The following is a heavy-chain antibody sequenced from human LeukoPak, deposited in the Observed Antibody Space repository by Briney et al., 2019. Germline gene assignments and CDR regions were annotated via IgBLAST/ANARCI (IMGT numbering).Heavy chain of an antibody. J-gene: IGHJ4*02. Sequence: GGSLRLSCAASGFTFSSYWMSWVRQAPGKGLEWVANIKQDGSEKYYVDSVKGRFTISRDNAKNSLYLQMNSLRAEDTAVYYCARDLTPYHYGSGSQGSYWGQGTLVTVSS. V-gene: IGHV3-7*01. CDR1: GFTFSSYW. D-gene: IGHD3-10*01. CDR2: IKQDGSEK. CDR3: ARDLTPYHYGSGSQGSY.